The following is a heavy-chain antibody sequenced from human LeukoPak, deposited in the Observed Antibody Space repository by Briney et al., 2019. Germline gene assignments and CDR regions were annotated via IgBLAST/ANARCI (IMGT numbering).Heavy chain of an antibody. J-gene: IGHJ4*02. CDR1: GYTLTGYY. D-gene: IGHD3-9*01. CDR3: ATVRYFDWALDY. CDR2: INPNSGGT. Sequence: ASVKVSCKASGYTLTGYYMHWVRQAPGQGLEWMGWINPNSGGTNYAQKFQGRVTMTRDTSISTAYMELSRLRSDDTAVYYCATVRYFDWALDYWGQGTLVTVSS. V-gene: IGHV1-2*02.